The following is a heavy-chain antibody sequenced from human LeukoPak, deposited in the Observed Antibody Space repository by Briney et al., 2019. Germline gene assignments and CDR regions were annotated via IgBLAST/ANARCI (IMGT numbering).Heavy chain of an antibody. D-gene: IGHD3-9*01. J-gene: IGHJ4*02. CDR1: GYTFTSYD. CDR3: ARDHSLTGYYYFDY. CDR2: MNPNSGNT. Sequence: ASVKVSCKASGYTFTSYDINWVRQATGQGLEWMGWMNPNSGNTGYAQKFQGRVTITRNTSISTAYMELSSLRSEDTAVYYCARDHSLTGYYYFDYWGQGTLVTVSS. V-gene: IGHV1-8*03.